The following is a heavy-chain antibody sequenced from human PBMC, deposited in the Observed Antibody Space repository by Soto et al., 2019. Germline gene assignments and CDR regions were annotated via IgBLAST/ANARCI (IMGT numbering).Heavy chain of an antibody. V-gene: IGHV3-30*18. CDR3: AKDRLGYSSSGNWFDP. J-gene: IGHJ5*02. D-gene: IGHD6-6*01. CDR1: GFTFSSYG. CDR2: ISYDGSNK. Sequence: GGSLRLSCAASGFTFSSYGMHWVRQAPGKGLEWVAVISYDGSNKYYADSVKGRFTISRDNSKNTLYLQMNSLRAEDTAVYCCAKDRLGYSSSGNWFDPWGQGTLVTVSS.